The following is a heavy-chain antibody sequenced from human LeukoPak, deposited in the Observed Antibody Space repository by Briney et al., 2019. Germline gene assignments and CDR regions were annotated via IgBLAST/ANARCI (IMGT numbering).Heavy chain of an antibody. CDR2: ISWNSGSI. Sequence: GGSLRLSCAASGFTFDDYAMHWVRQAPGKGLEWVSGISWNSGSIGYADSVKGRFTISRDNSKNTLYLQMNSLRAEDTAVYYCAKDQGPLTKRITIFGVVTPGGMDVWGQGTTVTVSS. CDR3: AKDQGPLTKRITIFGVVTPGGMDV. D-gene: IGHD3-3*01. CDR1: GFTFDDYA. J-gene: IGHJ6*02. V-gene: IGHV3-9*01.